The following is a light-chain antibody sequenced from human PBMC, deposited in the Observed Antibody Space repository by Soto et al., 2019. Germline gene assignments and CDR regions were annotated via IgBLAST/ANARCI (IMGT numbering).Light chain of an antibody. CDR1: QSVSNMY. Sequence: EIVLTQSPDTLSLSLGERATLSCRASQSVSNMYLAWYQQKPGQAPRLLIYDASSRATGIPDRFSGSGSGTDFTLTITRLEPEDFAVYYCQHYGTSPQTFGQGPKVEIK. CDR3: QHYGTSPQT. CDR2: DAS. J-gene: IGKJ1*01. V-gene: IGKV3-20*01.